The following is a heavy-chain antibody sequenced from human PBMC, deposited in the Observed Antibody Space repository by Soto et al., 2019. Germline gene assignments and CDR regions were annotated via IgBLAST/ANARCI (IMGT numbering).Heavy chain of an antibody. CDR2: IYSGGST. J-gene: IGHJ6*02. D-gene: IGHD2-2*01. CDR3: ARGHIVVVPVASYYYYGMDV. CDR1: GLTVISNY. V-gene: IGHV3-53*01. Sequence: GGSLRLSCAPSGLTVISNYMSWVRQAPGKGRVCVSVIYSGGSTYYADSVKGRFTISRDNSKNTLYLQMNSLRAEDTAVYYCARGHIVVVPVASYYYYGMDVWGQGTTVTVSS.